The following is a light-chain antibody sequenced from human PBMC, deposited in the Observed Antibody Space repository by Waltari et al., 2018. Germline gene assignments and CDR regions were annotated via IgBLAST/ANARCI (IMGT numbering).Light chain of an antibody. Sequence: QSALTQPASVSGSPGQSITISCPGTSDDIGAYSYFTWYHQRPGKFPKLIIYDLTDRPSGVSNRLSGSKSGSTASLTVSGLQAEDEGLFYCSAYTSRGTLKFGGGTRVTVL. CDR2: DLT. CDR1: SDDIGAYSY. CDR3: SAYTSRGTLK. V-gene: IGLV2-14*03. J-gene: IGLJ2*01.